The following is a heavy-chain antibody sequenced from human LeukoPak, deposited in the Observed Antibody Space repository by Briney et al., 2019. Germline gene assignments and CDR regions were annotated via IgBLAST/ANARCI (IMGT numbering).Heavy chain of an antibody. Sequence: ASVKVSCKASGYTFTSYGISWVRQAPGQGLEWMGWISAYNGNTNYAQKLQGRVTMTRDTSTSTVYMELSSLRSEDTAVYYCARESAAAGYDAFDIWGQGTMVTVSS. V-gene: IGHV1-18*04. CDR2: ISAYNGNT. CDR1: GYTFTSYG. D-gene: IGHD6-13*01. CDR3: ARESAAAGYDAFDI. J-gene: IGHJ3*02.